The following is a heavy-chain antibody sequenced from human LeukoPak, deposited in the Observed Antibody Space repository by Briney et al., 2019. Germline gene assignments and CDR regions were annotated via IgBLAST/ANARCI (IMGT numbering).Heavy chain of an antibody. CDR3: ARLEWFGEFFDY. V-gene: IGHV4-39*01. D-gene: IGHD3-10*01. CDR2: IYYSGST. J-gene: IGHJ4*02. CDR1: GGSITSSKYY. Sequence: SETLSLTCTVSGGSITSSKYYWGWIRQPPGKGLEWIGSIYYSGSTYYNPSLKSRVTISVDTSKNQFSLKLSSVTAADTAVYYCARLEWFGEFFDYWGQGTLVTVSS.